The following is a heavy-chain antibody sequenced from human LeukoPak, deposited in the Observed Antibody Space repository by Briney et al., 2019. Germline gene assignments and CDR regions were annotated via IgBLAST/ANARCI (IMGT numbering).Heavy chain of an antibody. Sequence: GASVKVSCKASGYTFTNYYMHWVRQAPGQGLECMGIINPSGGSTSYAQNFQGRVTMTRDTSTSTVYMELSSLRSEDTAVYYCARVSGQWLVIDYWGQGTLVTVSS. CDR2: INPSGGST. V-gene: IGHV1-46*01. D-gene: IGHD6-19*01. CDR3: ARVSGQWLVIDY. J-gene: IGHJ4*02. CDR1: GYTFTNYY.